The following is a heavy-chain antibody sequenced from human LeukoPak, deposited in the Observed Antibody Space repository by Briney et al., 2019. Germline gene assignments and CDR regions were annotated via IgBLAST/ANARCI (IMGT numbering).Heavy chain of an antibody. D-gene: IGHD1-1*01. V-gene: IGHV3-48*03. J-gene: IGHJ4*02. CDR2: ISGSGSVQ. CDR3: ARGGGYWNDAHSY. Sequence: GGSLRLSCAASGFAFSSNAMTWVRQAPGKGLEWLSYISGSGSVQYYADSVKGRFTISRDNAKNALYLQMNSLRAEDTAVYYCARGGGYWNDAHSYWGQGTLVTVSS. CDR1: GFAFSSNA.